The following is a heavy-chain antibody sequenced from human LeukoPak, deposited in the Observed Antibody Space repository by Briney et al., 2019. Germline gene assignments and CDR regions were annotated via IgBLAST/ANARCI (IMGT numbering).Heavy chain of an antibody. CDR2: ISGSGGST. CDR1: GFTFSSYW. Sequence: GGSLRLSCAASGFTFSSYWMSWVRQAPGKGLEWVSAISGSGGSTYYADSVKGRFTISRDNSKNTLYLQMNSLRAEDTAVYYCAKEKKYYYDGSGYPGYDYWGQGTLVTVSS. D-gene: IGHD3-22*01. V-gene: IGHV3-23*01. J-gene: IGHJ4*02. CDR3: AKEKKYYYDGSGYPGYDY.